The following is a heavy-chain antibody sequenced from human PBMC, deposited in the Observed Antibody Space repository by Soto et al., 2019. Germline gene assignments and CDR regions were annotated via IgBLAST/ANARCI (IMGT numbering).Heavy chain of an antibody. CDR1: GFSISGSG. CDR3: FRVDAPGDRAFDI. V-gene: IGHV3-73*01. J-gene: IGHJ3*02. Sequence: GGSLRLSCAASGFSISGSGIHWVRQASGKGLEWVARIRDRTNGYATGYAASVQGRFSISRDDSKNTAFLQMNSLNTEDTAVYYFFRVDAPGDRAFDIWGQGTMVTVSS. CDR2: IRDRTNGYAT.